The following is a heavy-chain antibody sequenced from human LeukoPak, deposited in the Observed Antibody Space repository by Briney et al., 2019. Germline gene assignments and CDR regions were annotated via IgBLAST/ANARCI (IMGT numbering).Heavy chain of an antibody. D-gene: IGHD3-22*01. CDR3: ATGLLMIVVEIPYFDY. CDR1: GYTLTELS. Sequence: WASVKVSCKVSGYTLTELSMHWVRQAPGKGLEWMGGFDPEDGETIYAQKFQGRVTMTEDTSTDTAYMELSSLRSEDTAVYYCATGLLMIVVEIPYFDYWGQGTLVTVSS. CDR2: FDPEDGET. J-gene: IGHJ4*02. V-gene: IGHV1-24*01.